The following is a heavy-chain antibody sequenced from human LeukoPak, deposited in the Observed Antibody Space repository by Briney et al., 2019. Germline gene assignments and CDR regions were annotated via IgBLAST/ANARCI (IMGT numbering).Heavy chain of an antibody. CDR3: ARALVGATSYYYYYMDV. CDR2: VYYSGST. V-gene: IGHV4-59*01. CDR1: GGSISSYY. J-gene: IGHJ6*03. Sequence: SETLSLTCTVSGGSISSYYWSWIRQPPGKGLEWIGYVYYSGSTNYNPSLKSRVTTSVDMSKNQFSLKLSSVTAADTAVYYCARALVGATSYYYYYMDVWGKGTTVTVSS. D-gene: IGHD1-26*01.